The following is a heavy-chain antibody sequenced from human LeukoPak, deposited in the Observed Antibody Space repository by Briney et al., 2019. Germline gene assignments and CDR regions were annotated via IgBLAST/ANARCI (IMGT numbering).Heavy chain of an antibody. V-gene: IGHV4-59*01. CDR3: AYNRNFALDN. CDR1: GGSISSYY. D-gene: IGHD1-14*01. J-gene: IGHJ4*02. CDR2: ISYSGST. Sequence: SETLSLTCTVSGGSISSYYWSWVRQPPGKGLEWIGYISYSGSTNYNPSLKSRVTISVDTSKNQFSLKLSSVTAADTAVYYCAYNRNFALDNWGQGTLVTVSS.